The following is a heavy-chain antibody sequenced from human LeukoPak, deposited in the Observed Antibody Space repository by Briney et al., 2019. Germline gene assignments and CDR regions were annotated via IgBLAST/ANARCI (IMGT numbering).Heavy chain of an antibody. Sequence: GGSLRLSCAASGFTFSSYAMSWVRQAPGKGLEWVSAISGSGGSTYYADSVKGRFTISRDNSKNTLYLQMNSLGAEDTAVYYCAKVRGYSNYVGAFDIWGQGTMVTVSS. CDR2: ISGSGGST. CDR1: GFTFSSYA. D-gene: IGHD4-11*01. V-gene: IGHV3-23*01. J-gene: IGHJ3*02. CDR3: AKVRGYSNYVGAFDI.